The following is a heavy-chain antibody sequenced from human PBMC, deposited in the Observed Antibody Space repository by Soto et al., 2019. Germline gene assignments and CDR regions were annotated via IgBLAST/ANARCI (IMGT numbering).Heavy chain of an antibody. CDR1: GYSFIRYW. V-gene: IGHV5-51*01. J-gene: IGHJ3*01. CDR2: IYPGDSDT. D-gene: IGHD2-2*01. Sequence: EMQLVQSGAEVKKPGASLKISCKGSGYSFIRYWIGWVRQMPGNGLEWMGIIYPGDSDTRYSPSFQGQVTISADKSSSTAYLQWSSLKASDSAMYYCARHPYCISTSCYAPAFDVWGQGTMVTVSS. CDR3: ARHPYCISTSCYAPAFDV.